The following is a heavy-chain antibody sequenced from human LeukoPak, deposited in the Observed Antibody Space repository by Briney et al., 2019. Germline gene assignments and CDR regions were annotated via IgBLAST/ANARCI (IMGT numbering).Heavy chain of an antibody. CDR2: VFTIGST. J-gene: IGHJ4*02. Sequence: SETLSLTXTVSGGSIGRYYWSWIRQPAGKGLEWIGRVFTIGSTTCNPSLKSRVTISVDTSKNQFSLKLSSVTAADTAVYYCAREFKSGWYDDYFDYWGQGTLVTVSS. CDR3: AREFKSGWYDDYFDY. D-gene: IGHD6-19*01. V-gene: IGHV4-4*07. CDR1: GGSIGRYY.